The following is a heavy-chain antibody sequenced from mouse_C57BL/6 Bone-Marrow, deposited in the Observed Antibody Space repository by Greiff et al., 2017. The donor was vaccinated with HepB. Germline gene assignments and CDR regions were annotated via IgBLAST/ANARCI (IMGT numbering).Heavy chain of an antibody. CDR3: ARLPVTTYYYAMDY. V-gene: IGHV5-12*01. D-gene: IGHD2-1*01. Sequence: EVMLVESGGGLVQPGGSLKLSCAASGFTFSDYYMYWVRQTPEKRLEWVAYISNGGGSTYYPDTVKGRFTISRDNAKNTLYLQMSRLKSEDTAMYYCARLPVTTYYYAMDYWGQGTSVTVSS. CDR2: ISNGGGST. CDR1: GFTFSDYY. J-gene: IGHJ4*01.